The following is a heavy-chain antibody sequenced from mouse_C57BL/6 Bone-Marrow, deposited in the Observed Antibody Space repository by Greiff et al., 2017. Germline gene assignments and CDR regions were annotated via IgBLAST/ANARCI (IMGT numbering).Heavy chain of an antibody. V-gene: IGHV6-3*01. J-gene: IGHJ2*01. Sequence: VKLMESGGGLVQPGGSMKLSCVASGFTFSNYWMNWVRQSPEKGLEWVAQIRLKSDNYATHYAESVKGRFTISRDDSKSSVYLQMNNLRAEDTGIYYCTEEGPGDYWGQGTTLTVSS. CDR3: TEEGPGDY. CDR1: GFTFSNYW. CDR2: IRLKSDNYAT.